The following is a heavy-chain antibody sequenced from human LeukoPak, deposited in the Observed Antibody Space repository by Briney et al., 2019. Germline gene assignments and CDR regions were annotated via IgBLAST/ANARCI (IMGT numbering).Heavy chain of an antibody. CDR1: GGSVSDYY. CDR2: IYYTET. D-gene: IGHD3-22*01. Sequence: SSETLSLTCTVSGGSVSDYYWSWIRQSPGKGLEWIGYIYYTETSYNPSLKNRVTISADTSKNQFSLKLYSVTAADTAVYYCARTMYYYDSSGYYYVFFDYWGQGTLVTVSS. CDR3: ARTMYYYDSSGYYYVFFDY. V-gene: IGHV4-59*02. J-gene: IGHJ4*02.